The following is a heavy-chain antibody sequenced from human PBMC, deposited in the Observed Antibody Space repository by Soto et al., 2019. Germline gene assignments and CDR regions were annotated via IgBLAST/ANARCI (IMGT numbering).Heavy chain of an antibody. J-gene: IGHJ6*02. D-gene: IGHD5-12*01. V-gene: IGHV1-18*01. CDR3: ARALGYSGYAGMDV. Sequence: QVQLVQSGGEVKKPGASVKVSCKASGYTFTIYGINWVRQAPGQGLEWMGWISPDNGNTNYAQKLQARVTMTTDTSTSTAYMELRSLRSADTAVYYCARALGYSGYAGMDVWGQGTTVTVSS. CDR2: ISPDNGNT. CDR1: GYTFTIYG.